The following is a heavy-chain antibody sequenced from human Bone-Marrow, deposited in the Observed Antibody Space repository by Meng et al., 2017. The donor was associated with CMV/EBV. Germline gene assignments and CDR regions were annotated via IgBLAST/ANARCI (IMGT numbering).Heavy chain of an antibody. CDR3: ARDVPLTAAHVY. D-gene: IGHD6-6*01. CDR2: IYYSGST. J-gene: IGHJ4*02. V-gene: IGHV4-39*07. Sequence: SETLSLTCTVSGGSISSSSYYWGWIRQPPGKGLEWIGSIYYSGSTYYNPFLKSRVTISVDTSKNQSSLKLSSVTAADTAVYYCARDVPLTAAHVYWGQGTLVTVSS. CDR1: GGSISSSSYY.